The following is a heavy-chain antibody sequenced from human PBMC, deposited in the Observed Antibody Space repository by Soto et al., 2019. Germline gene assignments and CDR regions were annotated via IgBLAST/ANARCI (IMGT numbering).Heavy chain of an antibody. CDR2: IKQDGSEK. CDR1: GLTFSNYW. CDR3: ARINGGYARGYYYYMDV. D-gene: IGHD5-12*01. V-gene: IGHV3-7*01. Sequence: GGSLRLSCAASGLTFSNYWMSWVRQAPGKGLEWVANIKQDGSEKYYVDSVKGRFTISRDNAKNSLYLQMNSLRAEDTAVYYCARINGGYARGYYYYMDVWGKGTTVTVSS. J-gene: IGHJ6*03.